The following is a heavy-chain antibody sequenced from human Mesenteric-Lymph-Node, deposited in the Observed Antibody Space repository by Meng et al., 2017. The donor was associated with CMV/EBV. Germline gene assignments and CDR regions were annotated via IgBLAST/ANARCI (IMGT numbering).Heavy chain of an antibody. CDR2: ISGNGAST. Sequence: FGFPFMRYGLRWVRQAPGKGLGWVSAISGNGASTYYADSVKGRFIISRDNSKNTLYLQVNSLRAEDTALYYCAKDLKTEYSSGWFDSWGQGTLVTVSS. J-gene: IGHJ5*01. V-gene: IGHV3-23*01. CDR1: GFPFMRYG. D-gene: IGHD6-19*01. CDR3: AKDLKTEYSSGWFDS.